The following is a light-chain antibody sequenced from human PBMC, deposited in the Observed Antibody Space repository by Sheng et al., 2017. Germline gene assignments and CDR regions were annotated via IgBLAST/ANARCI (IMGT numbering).Light chain of an antibody. Sequence: DIQMTQSPSTLSASVGDRVTITCRASQNVDSWLAWYQQKPGTAPKLLIYKASNLQRRGPSRFSGSGFGTDFTLTISSLQPDDFATYYCQQYTTYGSFGQGTRLEVK. J-gene: IGKJ2*04. CDR2: KAS. CDR3: QQYTTYGS. CDR1: QNVDSW. V-gene: IGKV1-5*03.